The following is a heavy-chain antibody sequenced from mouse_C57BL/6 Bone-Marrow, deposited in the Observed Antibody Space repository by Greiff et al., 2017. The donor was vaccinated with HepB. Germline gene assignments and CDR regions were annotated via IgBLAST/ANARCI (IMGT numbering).Heavy chain of an antibody. D-gene: IGHD1-1*01. CDR2: ISSGGSYT. V-gene: IGHV5-6*01. CDR1: GFTFSSYG. Sequence: EVQLVESGGDLVKPGGSLKLSCAASGFTFSSYGMSWVRQTPDKRLEWVATISSGGSYTYYPDSVKGRFTISRDNAKNTLYLQMSSLKSEDTAMYDCARRPTVVDYFDVWGTGTTVTVSS. CDR3: ARRPTVVDYFDV. J-gene: IGHJ1*03.